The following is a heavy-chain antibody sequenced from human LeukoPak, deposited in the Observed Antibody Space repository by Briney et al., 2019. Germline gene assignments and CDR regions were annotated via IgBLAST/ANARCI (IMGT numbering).Heavy chain of an antibody. V-gene: IGHV4-39*01. J-gene: IGHJ3*02. CDR2: IYYSGST. Sequence: SETLSLTCTVSGGSISSSSYYWGWIRQPPGKGLEWIGSIYYSGSTYYNPSLKSRVTISVDTSMNQFSLKLSSVTAADTAVYYCARPNYCSSTSCYHAFDIWGQGTMVTVSS. CDR3: ARPNYCSSTSCYHAFDI. D-gene: IGHD2-2*01. CDR1: GGSISSSSYY.